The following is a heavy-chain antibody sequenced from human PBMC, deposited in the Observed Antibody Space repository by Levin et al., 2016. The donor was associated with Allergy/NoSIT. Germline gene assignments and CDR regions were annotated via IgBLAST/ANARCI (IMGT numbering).Heavy chain of an antibody. CDR2: ISAYNGNT. V-gene: IGHV1-18*01. D-gene: IGHD3-22*01. J-gene: IGHJ3*02. Sequence: WVRQAPGQGLEWMGWISAYNGNTNYAQKLQGRVTMTTDTSTSTAYMELRSLRSDDTAVYYCARGEDWVFDSSGYYYDDAFDIWGQGTMVTVSS. CDR3: ARGEDWVFDSSGYYYDDAFDI.